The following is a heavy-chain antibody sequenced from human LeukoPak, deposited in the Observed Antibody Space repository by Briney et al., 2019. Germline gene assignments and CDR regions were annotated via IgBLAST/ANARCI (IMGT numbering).Heavy chain of an antibody. J-gene: IGHJ4*02. D-gene: IGHD6-19*01. Sequence: PSASVKVSCKASGYTFTSYGISWVRQAPGQGLEWMGWISAYNGNTNYAQKLQGRVTMTTDTSTSTAYMELRSLRSDDTAVYYCARHSSGWTEDPDRLNFDYWGQGTLVTVSS. V-gene: IGHV1-18*01. CDR1: GYTFTSYG. CDR2: ISAYNGNT. CDR3: ARHSSGWTEDPDRLNFDY.